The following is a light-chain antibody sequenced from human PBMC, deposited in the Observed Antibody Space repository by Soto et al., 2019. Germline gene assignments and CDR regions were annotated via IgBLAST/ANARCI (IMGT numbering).Light chain of an antibody. CDR3: QQYRTLPLT. J-gene: IGKJ4*01. CDR2: GAS. Sequence: EAVLTQSPASLSLSPGESATLSCRTSQSVSSSYLAWYQQKPGQAPRLLIYGASFKATGIPDRFSGSGFGTDFTLSISRLEPEDFAVYYCQQYRTLPLTFGGVTRVESK. CDR1: QSVSSSY. V-gene: IGKV3-20*01.